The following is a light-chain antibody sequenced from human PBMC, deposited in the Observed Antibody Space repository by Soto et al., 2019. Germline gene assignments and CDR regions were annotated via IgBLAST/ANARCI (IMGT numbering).Light chain of an antibody. CDR1: QSVSSD. J-gene: IGKJ4*01. CDR2: GAS. V-gene: IGKV3-15*01. CDR3: QHYKNRPLT. Sequence: EVVMTQSPATLPVSPGERATLSCRASQSVSSDLAWYQHKPGQAPRLLIYGASSRATGIPVRFSGSGSGTEFTLTISSLQSEDVAVYYCQHYKNRPLTFGGGTKVDIK.